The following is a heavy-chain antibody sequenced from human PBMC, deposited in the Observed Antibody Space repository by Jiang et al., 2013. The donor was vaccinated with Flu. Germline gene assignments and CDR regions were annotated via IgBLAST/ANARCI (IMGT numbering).Heavy chain of an antibody. CDR3: ASTTRSGYYEGH. J-gene: IGHJ4*02. V-gene: IGHV3-7*01. D-gene: IGHD6-25*01. CDR2: IKEDGSEK. CDR1: GFTFSRSW. Sequence: GLVQPGGSLRLSCAASGFTFSRSWMSWVRQAPGKGLEWVANIKEDGSEKYYVDSVKGRFTISRDNAKNSLYLQMNSLRAEDTAVYYCASTTRSGYYEGHWGQGTLVTVSS.